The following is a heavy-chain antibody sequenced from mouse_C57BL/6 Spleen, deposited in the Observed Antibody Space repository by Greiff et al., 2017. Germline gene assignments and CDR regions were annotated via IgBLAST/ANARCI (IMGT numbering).Heavy chain of an antibody. CDR1: GFTFSDYG. V-gene: IGHV5-15*01. Sequence: EVQLVESGGGLVQPGGSLKLSCAASGFTFSDYGMAWVRQAPRKGPEWVAFISNLAYSIYYADTVTGRFTISRENAKNTLYLEMSSLRSEDTAMYYCARQGITTVVDWYFDVWGTGTTVTVAS. D-gene: IGHD1-1*01. J-gene: IGHJ1*03. CDR2: ISNLAYSI. CDR3: ARQGITTVVDWYFDV.